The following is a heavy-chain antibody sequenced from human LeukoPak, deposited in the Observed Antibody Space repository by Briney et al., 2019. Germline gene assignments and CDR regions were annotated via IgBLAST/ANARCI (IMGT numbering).Heavy chain of an antibody. CDR3: ARDAYGDYEDAFDI. D-gene: IGHD4-17*01. CDR1: GFTFSNVW. V-gene: IGHV3-11*01. J-gene: IGHJ3*02. CDR2: ISSSGSTI. Sequence: GGSLRLSCAASGFTFSNVWMNWVRQAPGKGLEWVSYISSSGSTIYYADSVKGRFTISRDNAKNSLYLQMNSLRAEDTAVYYCARDAYGDYEDAFDIWGQGTMVTVSS.